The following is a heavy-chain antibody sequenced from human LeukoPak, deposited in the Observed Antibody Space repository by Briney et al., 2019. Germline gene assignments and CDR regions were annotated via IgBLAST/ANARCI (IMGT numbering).Heavy chain of an antibody. D-gene: IGHD6-19*01. V-gene: IGHV4-59*01. CDR1: GGSISSYY. J-gene: IGHJ4*02. CDR3: ARDSSGWYYFDY. CDR2: IYYSGSI. Sequence: PSETLSLTCTVSGGSISSYYWSRIRQPPGKGLEWIGYIYYSGSINYNPSLKSRVTISVDTSKNQFSLKLSSVTAADTAVYYCARDSSGWYYFDYWGQGTLVTVSS.